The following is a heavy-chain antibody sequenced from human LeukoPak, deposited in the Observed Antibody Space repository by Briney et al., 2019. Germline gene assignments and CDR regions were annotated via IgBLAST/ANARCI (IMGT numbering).Heavy chain of an antibody. CDR1: GYSISSGYY. D-gene: IGHD2/OR15-2a*01. J-gene: IGHJ4*02. CDR3: ATQILLCHYF. V-gene: IGHV4-38-2*02. Sequence: SETLSLTCTVSGYSISSGYYWEWIRQPPGKGLEWIGSSFYSGSTYYNPSLKSRVTISVDTSKNQFSLRLSSVTAADTAVYYCATQILLCHYFWGQGTLVTVSS. CDR2: SFYSGST.